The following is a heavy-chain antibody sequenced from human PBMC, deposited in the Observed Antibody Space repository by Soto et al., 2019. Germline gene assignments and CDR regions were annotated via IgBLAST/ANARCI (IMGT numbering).Heavy chain of an antibody. CDR1: GFTFSSYG. Sequence: LRLSCAASGFTFSSYGMFWVRQAPGRGLEWVAFISYDGSNKCSDSVKGRFTISRDNANNSVYLQMDSLRAEDTALYYCTRAAWFPYLSFYWGQGALVTVSS. CDR2: ISYDGSN. D-gene: IGHD3-10*01. V-gene: IGHV3-30*03. CDR3: TRAAWFPYLSFY. J-gene: IGHJ4*02.